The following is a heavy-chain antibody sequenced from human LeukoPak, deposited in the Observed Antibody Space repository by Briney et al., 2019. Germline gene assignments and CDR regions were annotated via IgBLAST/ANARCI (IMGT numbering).Heavy chain of an antibody. CDR3: VCLGLGGLSLD. Sequence: GGSLRLSCAASGFTFSSYEMNWVRQAPGKGLEWVSYISDSGSTKYYADSVKGRFTISRDNAKNTLYLQMNSLRVEDTAVYYCVCLGLGGLSLDWGQGTLVTVSS. J-gene: IGHJ4*02. CDR2: ISDSGSTK. CDR1: GFTFSSYE. D-gene: IGHD3-16*01. V-gene: IGHV3-48*03.